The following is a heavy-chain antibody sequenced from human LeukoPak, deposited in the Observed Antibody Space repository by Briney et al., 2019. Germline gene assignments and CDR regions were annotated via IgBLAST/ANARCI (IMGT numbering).Heavy chain of an antibody. D-gene: IGHD3-9*01. Sequence: PGGPLRLSCAASGFTFSRYAMRWARQAPGKGLEWVSDISGRGGSTYYADSVKGRFTISRDNSKNTLYLQMNSLRAEDTAVYYCAKAVYCDWLLPIFDYWGQGTLVTASS. CDR2: ISGRGGST. V-gene: IGHV3-23*01. J-gene: IGHJ4*02. CDR1: GFTFSRYA. CDR3: AKAVYCDWLLPIFDY.